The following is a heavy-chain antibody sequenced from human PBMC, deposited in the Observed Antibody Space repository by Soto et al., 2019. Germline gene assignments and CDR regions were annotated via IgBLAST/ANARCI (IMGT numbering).Heavy chain of an antibody. D-gene: IGHD3-9*01. V-gene: IGHV1-69*13. CDR1: GGTFSSYA. J-gene: IGHJ4*02. CDR2: IIPIFGTA. Sequence: ASVKVSCKASGGTFSSYAISWVRQAPGQGLEWMGGIIPIFGTANYAQKFQGRVTITADESTSTAYMELSSLRSEDTAVYYCARHLERYCDWLVYYDYWGQGTLVIVSS. CDR3: ARHLERYCDWLVYYDY.